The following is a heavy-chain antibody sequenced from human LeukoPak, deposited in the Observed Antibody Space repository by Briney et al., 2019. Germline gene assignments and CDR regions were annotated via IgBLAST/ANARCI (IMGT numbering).Heavy chain of an antibody. CDR3: AKGRRTGFVDY. J-gene: IGHJ4*02. Sequence: GGSLRLSCEPSIFVFSEYYMHWVRLAPGKGLEWLAVITNDGSRQSYADSVKGRFTVSRDNSKSLLFIQMESLRHDDTGIYYCAKGRRTGFVDYWGQGALVTVSS. V-gene: IGHV3-30*18. D-gene: IGHD1-1*01. CDR2: ITNDGSRQ. CDR1: IFVFSEYY.